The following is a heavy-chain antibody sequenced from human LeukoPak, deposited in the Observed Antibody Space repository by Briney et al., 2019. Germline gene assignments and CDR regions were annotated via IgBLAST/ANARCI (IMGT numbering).Heavy chain of an antibody. CDR3: AKLGYCSSTSCYGGAFDI. D-gene: IGHD2-2*01. V-gene: IGHV3-30*18. J-gene: IGHJ3*02. Sequence: PGMSLRLSCAASGFTFSSYGMHWVRQAPGKGLEWVAVISYDGSNKYYADSVKGRFTISRDNSKNTLYLQMNSLRAEDTAVYYCAKLGYCSSTSCYGGAFDIWGQGTMVTVSS. CDR2: ISYDGSNK. CDR1: GFTFSSYG.